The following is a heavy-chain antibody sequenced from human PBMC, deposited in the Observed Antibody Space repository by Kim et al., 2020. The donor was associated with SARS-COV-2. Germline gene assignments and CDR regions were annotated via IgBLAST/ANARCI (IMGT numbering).Heavy chain of an antibody. J-gene: IGHJ5*02. D-gene: IGHD3-10*01. V-gene: IGHV1-2*02. Sequence: NYEQKFQGRVTMTRDTSISTAYMELSRLRSDDTAVYYCARPSYGSGSKGNWFDPWGQGTLVTVSS. CDR3: ARPSYGSGSKGNWFDP.